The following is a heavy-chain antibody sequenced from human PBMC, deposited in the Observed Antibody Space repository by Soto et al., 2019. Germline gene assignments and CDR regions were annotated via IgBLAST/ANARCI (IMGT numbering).Heavy chain of an antibody. D-gene: IGHD3-10*01. CDR1: GFTFSSYA. CDR3: VKLQWFGELSPLDV. V-gene: IGHV3-23*01. Sequence: EVQLLESGGGLVQPGGSLRLSCAASGFTFSSYAMSWVRQAPGKGLEWVSVVSGSGGSTHYADSVKGRFTISRDNSKNTLYLQMNSLRVKDTAIYYCVKLQWFGELSPLDVWGKGTTVTVSS. CDR2: VSGSGGST. J-gene: IGHJ6*04.